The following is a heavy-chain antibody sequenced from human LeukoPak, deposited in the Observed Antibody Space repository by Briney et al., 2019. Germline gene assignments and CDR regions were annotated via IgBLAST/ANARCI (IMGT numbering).Heavy chain of an antibody. Sequence: KPGESLKISCKGSGYSFTTYWIGWVRQMPGKGLEWMGIIYPGDSDTRYSPSFQGQVTISADKSISTAYLQWSSLKASDTAMYYCAAQLGGSGSYSGWYFDLWGRGTLVTVSS. CDR2: IYPGDSDT. CDR3: AAQLGGSGSYSGWYFDL. J-gene: IGHJ2*01. CDR1: GYSFTTYW. V-gene: IGHV5-51*03. D-gene: IGHD3-10*01.